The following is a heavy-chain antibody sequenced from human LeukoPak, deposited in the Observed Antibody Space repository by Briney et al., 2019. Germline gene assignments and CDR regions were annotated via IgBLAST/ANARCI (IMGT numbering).Heavy chain of an antibody. Sequence: GASVKDSCKASGYTFTNYYMHWVRQAPGQGLEWMGIINPIDGSTSYAQKFQGRVAVTRDTSTTTVYMELSSLRSEDTALYYCARGGYCSSTSCYPFDYWGQGTLVTVSS. CDR2: INPIDGST. CDR1: GYTFTNYY. J-gene: IGHJ4*02. D-gene: IGHD2-2*01. V-gene: IGHV1-46*01. CDR3: ARGGYCSSTSCYPFDY.